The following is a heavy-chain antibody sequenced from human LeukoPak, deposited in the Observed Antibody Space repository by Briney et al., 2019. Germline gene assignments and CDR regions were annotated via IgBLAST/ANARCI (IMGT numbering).Heavy chain of an antibody. J-gene: IGHJ6*02. V-gene: IGHV3-30-3*01. CDR1: GFTVSSNY. D-gene: IGHD1-7*01. CDR2: ISYDGSNK. Sequence: GGSLRLSCAASGFTVSSNYMSWVRQAPGKGLEWVAVISYDGSNKYYADSVKGRFTISRDNSKNTLYLQMNSLRAEDTAVYYCARDRFSGTTIYYGMDVWGQGTTVTVSS. CDR3: ARDRFSGTTIYYGMDV.